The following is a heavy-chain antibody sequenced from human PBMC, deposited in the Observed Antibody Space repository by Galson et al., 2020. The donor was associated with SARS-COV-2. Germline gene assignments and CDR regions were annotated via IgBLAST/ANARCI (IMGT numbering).Heavy chain of an antibody. CDR3: VRGAEERRIIVVVPYYYTYIDV. Sequence: SQTLSLTCAVYGGSFKNYYWTWIRQSPGKGLQWIGEINHRGSTNYDPSLQGRVAMSVDTSKNQFSLRLSSVTAADTAVYYCVRGAEERRIIVVVPYYYTYIDVWGGGSAVIVSS. CDR2: INHRGST. D-gene: IGHD2-2*01. CDR1: GGSFKNYY. J-gene: IGHJ6*03. V-gene: IGHV4-34*01.